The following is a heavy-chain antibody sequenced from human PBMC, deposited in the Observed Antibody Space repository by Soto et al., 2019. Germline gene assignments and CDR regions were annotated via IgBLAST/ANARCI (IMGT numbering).Heavy chain of an antibody. J-gene: IGHJ4*02. CDR3: AKEYCDTSRCFLPDY. CDR1: GYTFTTFG. D-gene: IGHD2-2*01. CDR2: IDPKNGNT. Sequence: QVQLVQSGAEVKEPGASVKVSCKASGYTFTTFGISWVRQAPGQGLEWMGWIDPKNGNTKDAQKFQGRVTMTTDTSTSTAYMELRSLSSDDTAVYFCAKEYCDTSRCFLPDYWGQGALVTVSS. V-gene: IGHV1-18*01.